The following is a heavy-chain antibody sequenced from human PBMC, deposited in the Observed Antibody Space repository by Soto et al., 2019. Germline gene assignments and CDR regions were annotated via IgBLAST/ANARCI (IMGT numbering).Heavy chain of an antibody. J-gene: IGHJ4*02. V-gene: IGHV3-30-3*01. CDR2: ISYDGSNK. CDR1: GFTFSSYA. Sequence: PGGSLRLSCAASGFTFSSYAMHWVRQAPGKGLEWVAVISYDGSNKHYADSVKGRFTISRDNSKNTLYLQMNSLRAEDTAVYYCARALEYYDSSGYVSNYWGQGTLVTVSS. D-gene: IGHD3-22*01. CDR3: ARALEYYDSSGYVSNY.